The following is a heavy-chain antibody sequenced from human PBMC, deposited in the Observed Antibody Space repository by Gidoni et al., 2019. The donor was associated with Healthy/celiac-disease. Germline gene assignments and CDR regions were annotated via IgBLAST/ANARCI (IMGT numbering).Heavy chain of an antibody. CDR2: IYYRGSP. D-gene: IGHD5-18*01. Sequence: QVQLQEAGPGLVTPSENLSLTCTVSGGSISSYYLSWSRQPPGKGLEWIGYIYYRGSPNYYPSLKSRVTISVDTSKNQFSLKLSSVTAADTAVYYCAAVDTAMATVPHFDYWGQGTLVTVSS. CDR3: AAVDTAMATVPHFDY. CDR1: GGSISSYY. J-gene: IGHJ4*02. V-gene: IGHV4-59*01.